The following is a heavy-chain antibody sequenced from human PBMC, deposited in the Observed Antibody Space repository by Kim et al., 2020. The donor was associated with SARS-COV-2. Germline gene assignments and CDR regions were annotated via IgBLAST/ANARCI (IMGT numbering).Heavy chain of an antibody. CDR3: AKIGTTMVRFSYYYGMDV. CDR1: GFTFSNCG. V-gene: IGHV3-30*18. Sequence: GGSLRLSCAASGFTFSNCGMHWVRQAPGKGLEWVALISYDGSNQYYADSLKGRLTISRDNSKNTLYLQMNSLRPEDTAVYYCAKIGTTMVRFSYYYGMDVWGQGTTVTVSS. J-gene: IGHJ6*02. CDR2: ISYDGSNQ. D-gene: IGHD3-10*01.